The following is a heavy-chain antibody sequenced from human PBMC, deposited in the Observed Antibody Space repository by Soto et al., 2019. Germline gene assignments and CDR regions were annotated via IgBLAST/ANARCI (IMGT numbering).Heavy chain of an antibody. J-gene: IGHJ3*02. Sequence: QLQLQESGPGLVKPSETLPLTCTVSGGSISSSSYYWGWIRQPPGKGLEWIGSIYYSGSTYYNPSLKSRVTISVDTSKNQFSLKLSSVTAADTAVYYCARKTWDYAFDIWGQGTMVTVSS. CDR1: GGSISSSSYY. V-gene: IGHV4-39*01. CDR3: ARKTWDYAFDI. D-gene: IGHD1-26*01. CDR2: IYYSGST.